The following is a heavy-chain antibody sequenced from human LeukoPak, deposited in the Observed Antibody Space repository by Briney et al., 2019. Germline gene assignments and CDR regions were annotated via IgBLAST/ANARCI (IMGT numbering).Heavy chain of an antibody. D-gene: IGHD3-10*01. CDR2: IIPIFGTA. J-gene: IGHJ4*02. CDR1: GYTFTGYY. Sequence: SVKVSCKASGYTFTGYYMHWVRQAPGQGLEWMGGIIPIFGTANYAQKFQGRVTITADKSTSTAYMELSSLRSEDTAVYYCVAGRITMVRGDPFDYWGQGTLVTVSS. CDR3: VAGRITMVRGDPFDY. V-gene: IGHV1-69*06.